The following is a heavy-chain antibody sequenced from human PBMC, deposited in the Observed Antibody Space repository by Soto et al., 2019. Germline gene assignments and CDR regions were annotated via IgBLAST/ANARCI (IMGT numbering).Heavy chain of an antibody. J-gene: IGHJ5*02. D-gene: IGHD3-3*01. CDR3: AKDHSHDFWSGYEYNWFDP. V-gene: IGHV3-23*01. CDR1: GFTFSSYA. CDR2: ISGSGGST. Sequence: GGSLRLSCAASGFTFSSYAMSWVRQAPGKGLEWVSAISGSGGSTYYADSVKGRFTISRDNSKNTLYLQMNSLRAEDTAVYYCAKDHSHDFWSGYEYNWFDPWGQGTLVTVSS.